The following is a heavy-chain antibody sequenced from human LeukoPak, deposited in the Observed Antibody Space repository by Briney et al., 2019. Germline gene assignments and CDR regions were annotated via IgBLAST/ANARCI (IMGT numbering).Heavy chain of an antibody. CDR1: GASITSYY. CDR3: ARGIGNSRGTRFDP. Sequence: PSETLSLTCTVSGASITSYYWTWIRQPPGKGLEWIAYISYSGSTTYNPSLKSRVTISLDTSKNQFSLNLNSLTAADTAVYYCARGIGNSRGTRFDPWGQGTLVTVSS. D-gene: IGHD3-22*01. J-gene: IGHJ5*02. V-gene: IGHV4-59*01. CDR2: ISYSGST.